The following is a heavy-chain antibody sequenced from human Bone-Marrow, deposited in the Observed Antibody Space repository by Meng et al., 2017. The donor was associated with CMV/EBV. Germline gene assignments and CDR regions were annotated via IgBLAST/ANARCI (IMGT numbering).Heavy chain of an antibody. Sequence: GSLRLSCAASGFTFDDYGMSWVRQAPGKGLEWVSGINWNGGSTGYADSVKGRFTISRENAKNSLYLQMNSLRAEDTAVYCCAKGFNGDVDFWGQGTLVTVSS. D-gene: IGHD2-8*01. CDR2: INWNGGST. J-gene: IGHJ4*02. CDR3: AKGFNGDVDF. V-gene: IGHV3-20*04. CDR1: GFTFDDYG.